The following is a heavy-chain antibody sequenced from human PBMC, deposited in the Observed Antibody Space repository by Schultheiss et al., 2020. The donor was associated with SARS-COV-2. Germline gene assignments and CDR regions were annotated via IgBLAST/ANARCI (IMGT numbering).Heavy chain of an antibody. CDR2: IYPGDSDT. CDR3: ARRGYCSSTSCYDYYGVDD. J-gene: IGHJ6*02. CDR1: GYSFTSYW. Sequence: GGSLRLSCKGSGYSFTSYWIGWVRQMPGKGLEWMGIIYPGDSDTRYSPSFQGQVTISADKSISTAYLQWSSLKASDTAMYYCARRGYCSSTSCYDYYGVDDWGQGTTITVSS. V-gene: IGHV5-51*01. D-gene: IGHD2-2*01.